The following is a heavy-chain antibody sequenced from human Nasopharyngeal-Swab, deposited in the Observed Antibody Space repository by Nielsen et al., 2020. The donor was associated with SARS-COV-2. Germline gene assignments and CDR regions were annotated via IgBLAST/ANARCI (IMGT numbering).Heavy chain of an antibody. CDR1: GYSFTNYW. V-gene: IGHV5-51*01. J-gene: IGHJ4*02. Sequence: GGSLRLSCKASGYSFTNYWIGWVRQMPGTGLEWMELIYPGYSSIRYIPSFQGQVTISVDKSISTTYLQWSNLQASDAATYYCARRGDCNGHPCYSDYWGQGTLVTVSS. CDR3: ARRGDCNGHPCYSDY. D-gene: IGHD2-21*02. CDR2: IYPGYSSI.